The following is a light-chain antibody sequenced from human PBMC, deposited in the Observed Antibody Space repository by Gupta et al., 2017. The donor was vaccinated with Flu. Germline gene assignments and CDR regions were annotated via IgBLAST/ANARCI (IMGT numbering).Light chain of an antibody. Sequence: QSALSQPASVSGYTGQPITSTWSVTSSDVGDYNYVCWNQQHPGKTPKLIIYQVTNRRSGVPDRFSGSKFGTMALLTITGLQAEDEADYHCTTDTISSTCVVFGEGTKLTVL. V-gene: IGLV2-14*01. J-gene: IGLJ2*01. CDR1: SSDVGDYNY. CDR2: QVT. CDR3: TTDTISSTCVV.